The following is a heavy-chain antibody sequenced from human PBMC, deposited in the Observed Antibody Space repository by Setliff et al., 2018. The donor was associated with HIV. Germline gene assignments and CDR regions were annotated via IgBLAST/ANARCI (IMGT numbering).Heavy chain of an antibody. CDR1: GGSISSSSYY. V-gene: IGHV4-39*01. J-gene: IGHJ1*01. Sequence: SETLSLTCTVSGGSISSSSYYWGWVRQPPGKGLEWIGSMYYSGSTYYTPSLMSRVTISVDTSKNQFSLKLRSVTAADTAVYYCARQWRDQYNSGVSTEYFQHWGLGTLVTVSS. D-gene: IGHD3-22*01. CDR2: MYYSGST. CDR3: ARQWRDQYNSGVSTEYFQH.